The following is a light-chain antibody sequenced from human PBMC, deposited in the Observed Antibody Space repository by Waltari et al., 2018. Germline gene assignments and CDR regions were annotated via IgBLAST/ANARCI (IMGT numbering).Light chain of an antibody. CDR3: SSYTSSSTRV. V-gene: IGLV2-14*01. Sequence: QSALTQPAPVSGSPGQSITISCTGTSSDVGGYNHVPWYQQHPGKSPKLMIYDVSNRPSGVSNRFSGSKSGNTASLTISGLQAEDEADYYCSSYTSSSTRVFGGGTKLTVL. CDR1: SSDVGGYNH. J-gene: IGLJ2*01. CDR2: DVS.